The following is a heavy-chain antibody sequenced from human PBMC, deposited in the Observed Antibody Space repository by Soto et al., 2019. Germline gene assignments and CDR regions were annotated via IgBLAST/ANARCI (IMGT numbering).Heavy chain of an antibody. CDR3: ARGHGIAVAAYYYGMDV. V-gene: IGHV1-69*12. D-gene: IGHD6-13*01. Sequence: QVQLVQSGAEVKKPGSSVKVSCKASGGTFSSYAISWVRQAPGQGLEWMGGIIPIIGTANYAQKFQGRVTITADESTSTGFMELSSLGSEDTAVYYCARGHGIAVAAYYYGMDVWGQGTTVTVSS. J-gene: IGHJ6*02. CDR1: GGTFSSYA. CDR2: IIPIIGTA.